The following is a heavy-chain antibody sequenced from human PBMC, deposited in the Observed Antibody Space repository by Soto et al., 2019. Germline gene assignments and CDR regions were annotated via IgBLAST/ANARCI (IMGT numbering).Heavy chain of an antibody. J-gene: IGHJ4*02. D-gene: IGHD5-12*01. CDR2: ISSSSSYI. CDR3: ARDGFLAYSRSDSLDY. CDR1: GFTFSSYS. V-gene: IGHV3-21*01. Sequence: GGSLRLCCAASGFTFSSYSMNWVRQAPGKGLEWVSSISSSSSYIYYADSVKGRFTISRDNAKNSLYLQMNSLRAEDTAVYYCARDGFLAYSRSDSLDYWGQGTLVTVSS.